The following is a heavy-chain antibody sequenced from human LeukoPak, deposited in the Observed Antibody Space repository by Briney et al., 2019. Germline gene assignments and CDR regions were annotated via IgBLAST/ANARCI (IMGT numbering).Heavy chain of an antibody. Sequence: ASVKVSCKASGYTFTSYDINWVRQATGQGLEWMGWMNPNSGNTGYAQKFQGRVTMTRSTSISTAYMELSSLRSEDTAVYYCARGMGSSWYRGYYYYGMDVWGQGTTVTVSS. D-gene: IGHD6-13*01. V-gene: IGHV1-8*01. CDR1: GYTFTSYD. CDR3: ARGMGSSWYRGYYYYGMDV. CDR2: MNPNSGNT. J-gene: IGHJ6*02.